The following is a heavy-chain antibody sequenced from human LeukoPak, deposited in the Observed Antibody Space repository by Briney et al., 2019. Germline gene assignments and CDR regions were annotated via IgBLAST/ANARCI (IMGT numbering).Heavy chain of an antibody. CDR1: GFTFSSYS. CDR2: ISSSSSPI. CDR3: ATKVVAATPPTYFFDY. D-gene: IGHD2-15*01. V-gene: IGHV3-48*02. Sequence: PGGSLRLSCAASGFTFSSYSMNWVRQAPGKGLEWVSYISSSSSPIYYAESVKGRFTISRDNAKNSLHLQMNSLRDEDTAVYFCATKVVAATPPTYFFDYWGQGTLVTVSS. J-gene: IGHJ4*02.